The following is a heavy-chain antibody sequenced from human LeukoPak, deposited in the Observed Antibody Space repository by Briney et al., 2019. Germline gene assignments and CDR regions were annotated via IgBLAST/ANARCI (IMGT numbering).Heavy chain of an antibody. CDR3: ARKIEAVGHFDY. CDR1: GYSIGSSYW. D-gene: IGHD6-13*01. Sequence: PSETLPLTCAVSGYSIGSSYWWGWIRQPPGKGLEWIGYIYYTGSTNYNPSLKSRVSMSVDTSKNQFSLRLSSVTALDTAVYYCARKIEAVGHFDYWGLGTLVTVSS. V-gene: IGHV4-28*06. J-gene: IGHJ4*02. CDR2: IYYTGST.